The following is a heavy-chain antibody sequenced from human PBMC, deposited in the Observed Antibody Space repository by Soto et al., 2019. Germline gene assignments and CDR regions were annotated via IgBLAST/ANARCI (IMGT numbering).Heavy chain of an antibody. CDR2: ISVSGSST. J-gene: IGHJ4*02. V-gene: IGHV3-23*04. CDR1: GFTFSNYA. Sequence: VQLVESGGGVVQPGRSLRLSCAASGFTFSNYAMAWVRQAPGKGLEWVSAISVSGSSTYYADSVKGRLTISRDNSENTLYLQMNRLRSEDTAVYYCAKDESAYSTVPHFDSCGKGTLVTVSS. D-gene: IGHD6-13*01. CDR3: AKDESAYSTVPHFDS.